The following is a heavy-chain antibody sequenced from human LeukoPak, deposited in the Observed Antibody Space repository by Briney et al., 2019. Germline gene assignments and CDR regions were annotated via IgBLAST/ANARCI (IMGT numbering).Heavy chain of an antibody. CDR1: GFTFSDYY. V-gene: IGHV3-11*04. J-gene: IGHJ6*03. CDR2: ISSSGSTI. CDR3: ARGGFFVSSWYSGGYYYMDV. Sequence: GGSLRLSCAASGFTFSDYYMSWIRQAPGKGLEWVSYISSSGSTIYYADSVKGRFTISRDNAKNSLYLQMNSLKAEDTAVYYCARGGFFVSSWYSGGYYYMDVWGKGTTVTVSS. D-gene: IGHD6-13*01.